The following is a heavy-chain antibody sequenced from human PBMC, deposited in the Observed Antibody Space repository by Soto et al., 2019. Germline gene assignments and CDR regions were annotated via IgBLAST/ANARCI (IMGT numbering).Heavy chain of an antibody. Sequence: GASVKVSCKASGYTFTSYGISWVRQAPGQGLEWMGWISAYNGNTNYAQKLQGRVTMTTDTSTSTAYMELRSLRSDDTAVYYCARGNPDIVATGGSWITPYYYYYYMDVWGKGTTVTVSS. J-gene: IGHJ6*03. CDR3: ARGNPDIVATGGSWITPYYYYYYMDV. CDR1: GYTFTSYG. D-gene: IGHD5-12*01. V-gene: IGHV1-18*01. CDR2: ISAYNGNT.